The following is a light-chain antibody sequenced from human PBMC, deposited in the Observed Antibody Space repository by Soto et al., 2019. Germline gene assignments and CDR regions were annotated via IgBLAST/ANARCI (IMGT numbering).Light chain of an antibody. J-gene: IGKJ1*01. CDR2: DAS. V-gene: IGKV3D-20*02. CDR3: QQRSNWGAP. CDR1: QSVSSSY. Sequence: EILFTQSPGTLSLSPGERATLSCRASQSVSSSYLAWYQQKHGQAPRLLLYDASNRDTGIPARFSGSGSGTDFTLPLSSLEPEDFEVYYCQQRSNWGAPFGQGTKVDIK.